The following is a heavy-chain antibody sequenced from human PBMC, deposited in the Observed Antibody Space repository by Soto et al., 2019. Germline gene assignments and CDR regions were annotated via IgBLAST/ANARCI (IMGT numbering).Heavy chain of an antibody. CDR3: VKDIGGPDYGDYGFDS. D-gene: IGHD4-17*01. V-gene: IGHV3-9*01. CDR2: ISWDGSRA. CDR1: GFTFDDYV. J-gene: IGHJ4*02. Sequence: EVLLVESGGALVQPGRSLRLSCAASGFTFDDYVMHWVRQPPGKGLEWVSGISWDGSRAGYADSVKGRFTISRDNARNSLYLQINILRPEDTALYYCVKDIGGPDYGDYGFDSWGQGTLITVSS.